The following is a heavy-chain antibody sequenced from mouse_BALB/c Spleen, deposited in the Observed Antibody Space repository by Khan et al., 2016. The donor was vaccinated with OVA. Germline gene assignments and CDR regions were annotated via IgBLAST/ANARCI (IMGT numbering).Heavy chain of an antibody. J-gene: IGHJ3*01. D-gene: IGHD1-2*01. CDR3: ARELRLGGFAF. CDR1: GFSLTGYG. CDR2: IWGDGST. V-gene: IGHV2-6-7*01. Sequence: VQLQESGPGLVAPSQSLSITCTVSGFSLTGYGVNWVRQPPGKGLEWLGMIWGDGSTDYNSVLISRLSITKDNSKIQVFLKMNSLQTDDTARYYCARELRLGGFAFWGQGTLVTVSA.